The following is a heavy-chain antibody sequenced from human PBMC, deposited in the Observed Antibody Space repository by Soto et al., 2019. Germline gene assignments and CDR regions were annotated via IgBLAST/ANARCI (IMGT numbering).Heavy chain of an antibody. V-gene: IGHV4-30-2*01. J-gene: IGHJ4*02. Sequence: TLSLTCSVSGGSISSGDHSWSWIRQPPGKGLEWIGYIYHSGSTYSNPSLKSRVTISVDRSKNQFSLKLISVTAADTAVYYCARAVWSGYRHFDYWGQGALVTVSS. CDR1: GGSISSGDHS. D-gene: IGHD3-3*01. CDR2: IYHSGST. CDR3: ARAVWSGYRHFDY.